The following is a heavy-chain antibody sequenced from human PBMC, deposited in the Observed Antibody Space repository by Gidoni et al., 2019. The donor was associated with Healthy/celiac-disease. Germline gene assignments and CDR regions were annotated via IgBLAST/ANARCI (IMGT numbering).Heavy chain of an antibody. CDR1: GGTFSRYT. CDR2: ILPLLGIA. D-gene: IGHD3-9*01. CDR3: ARAPPWGYDIFTVYDSPDWYFDL. V-gene: IGHV1-69*02. Sequence: QVQLVHSGAEVKKPGSSVKVSCKPSGGTFSRYTLSWVRQAPGQGLEWMGRILPLLGIANSAQKFQGRVTITADKSTNTAYREVRSLRSEDAGVYYGARAPPWGYDIFTVYDSPDWYFDLWGRGTLVTVSS. J-gene: IGHJ2*01.